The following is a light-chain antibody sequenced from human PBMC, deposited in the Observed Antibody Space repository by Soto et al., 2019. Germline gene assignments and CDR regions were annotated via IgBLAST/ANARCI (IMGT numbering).Light chain of an antibody. CDR3: QQYYSPVYT. CDR2: WAS. J-gene: IGKJ2*01. V-gene: IGKV4-1*01. CDR1: QSVLYSSNNKNY. Sequence: DIVMTQSPDSLAVSLGERATINCKSSQSVLYSSNNKNYLAWYQQKPGQPPKLLIYWASTRASGVPDRFSGSGSGTDFTLTITSLQAEDLAVYFCQQYYSPVYTFGQGTRLEMK.